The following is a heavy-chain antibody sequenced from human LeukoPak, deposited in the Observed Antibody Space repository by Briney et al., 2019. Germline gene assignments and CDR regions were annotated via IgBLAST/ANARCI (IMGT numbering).Heavy chain of an antibody. D-gene: IGHD2-2*01. CDR1: GGSISSSSYY. CDR2: IYYSGST. J-gene: IGHJ4*02. Sequence: SETLSLTCTVSGGSISSSSYYWGWIRQPPGKGLEWFGTIYYSGSTYYNPSLKSRVTISVDTSKNQFSLKLSSVTATDTAVYYCARAYCSSTSCSRLGYSNYWGQGTLVTVSS. CDR3: ARAYCSSTSCSRLGYSNY. V-gene: IGHV4-39*01.